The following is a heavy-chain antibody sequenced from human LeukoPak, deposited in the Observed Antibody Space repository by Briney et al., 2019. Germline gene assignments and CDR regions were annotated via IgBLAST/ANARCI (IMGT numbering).Heavy chain of an antibody. J-gene: IGHJ3*02. CDR1: GYTFTDYF. CDR3: ARDPTTGTIRWAASDI. V-gene: IGHV1-2*02. Sequence: GALVKVSCKASGYTFTDYFLHWVRQAPGQGLEWMGCINPISGATMSAQKFQSRVTMTRDTSITTAYMDLTSLTSDDTAMYYCARDPTTGTIRWAASDIWGQGTMVTVSS. D-gene: IGHD1-1*01. CDR2: INPISGAT.